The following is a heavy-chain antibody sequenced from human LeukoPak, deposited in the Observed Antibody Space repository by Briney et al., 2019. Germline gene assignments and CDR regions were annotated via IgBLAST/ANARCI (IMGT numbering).Heavy chain of an antibody. Sequence: PGGSLRLSCAASRFKFDEYAMHWVRQAPGKGLEWVSGISWDSASIGYGDSVKGRFTISRDNAKNALFLQMNSLRPEDTAVYYCARRERDFDFHIWGQGTMVTVSS. CDR3: ARRERDFDFHI. J-gene: IGHJ3*02. CDR1: RFKFDEYA. D-gene: IGHD3-9*01. CDR2: ISWDSASI. V-gene: IGHV3-9*01.